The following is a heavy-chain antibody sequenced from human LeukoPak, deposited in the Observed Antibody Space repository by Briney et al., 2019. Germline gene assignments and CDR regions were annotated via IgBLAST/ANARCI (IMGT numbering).Heavy chain of an antibody. CDR2: IIPIFGTA. CDR3: ARVQDTAMGRVDY. J-gene: IGHJ4*02. Sequence: SVKVSCKASGGTFSSYAISWVRQAPGQGFEWMGGIIPIFGTANYAQKFQGRVTITADESTSTAYMELSSLRSEDTAVYYCARVQDTAMGRVDYWGQGTLVTVSS. D-gene: IGHD5-18*01. V-gene: IGHV1-69*13. CDR1: GGTFSSYA.